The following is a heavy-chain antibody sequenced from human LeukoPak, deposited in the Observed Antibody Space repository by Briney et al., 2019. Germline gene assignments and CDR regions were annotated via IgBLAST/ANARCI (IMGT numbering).Heavy chain of an antibody. V-gene: IGHV4-39*07. CDR1: GGSISSSSYY. CDR3: ARDLSPGGYCSGGSCYGGNAFDI. J-gene: IGHJ3*02. CDR2: IYYSGST. D-gene: IGHD2-15*01. Sequence: SETLSLTCTVSGGSISSSSYYWGWIRQPPGKGLEWIGSIYYSGSTYYNPSLKSRVTISVDTSKNQFSLKLSSVTAADTAVYYCARDLSPGGYCSGGSCYGGNAFDIWGQGTMVTVSS.